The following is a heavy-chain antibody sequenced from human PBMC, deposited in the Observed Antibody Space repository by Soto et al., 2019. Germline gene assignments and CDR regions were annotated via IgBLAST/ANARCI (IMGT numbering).Heavy chain of an antibody. Sequence: PGESLKISCKGSGYSFTSYWIGWVRQMPGKGLEWMGIIYPGDSDTRYSPSFQGQVTISADKSISTAYLQWSSLKASDTAMYYCARGRPAYSSSWPEADYWGQGTLVTVSS. D-gene: IGHD6-13*01. V-gene: IGHV5-51*01. CDR2: IYPGDSDT. CDR1: GYSFTSYW. CDR3: ARGRPAYSSSWPEADY. J-gene: IGHJ4*02.